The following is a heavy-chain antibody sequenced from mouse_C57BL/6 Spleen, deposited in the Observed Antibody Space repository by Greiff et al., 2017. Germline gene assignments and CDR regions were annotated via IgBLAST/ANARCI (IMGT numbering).Heavy chain of an antibody. Sequence: EVQLVESGAELVRPGASVKLSCTASGFNIKDYYMHWVKQRPEQGLEWIGRIDPEDGGTEYAPKFQGKATMTADTSSNTAYLQLSSLTSEDTAVYYCTTPSPYYSNYEGFAYWGQGTLVTVSA. CDR3: TTPSPYYSNYEGFAY. CDR1: GFNIKDYY. V-gene: IGHV14-1*01. D-gene: IGHD2-5*01. CDR2: IDPEDGGT. J-gene: IGHJ3*01.